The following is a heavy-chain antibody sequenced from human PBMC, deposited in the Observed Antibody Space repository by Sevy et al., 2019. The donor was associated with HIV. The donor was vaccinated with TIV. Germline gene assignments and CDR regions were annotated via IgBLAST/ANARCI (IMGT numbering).Heavy chain of an antibody. D-gene: IGHD6-19*01. J-gene: IGHJ5*02. CDR1: GGSISSGGYY. CDR2: IYYSGSA. CDR3: ARDGAVAGVGWFDP. V-gene: IGHV4-31*03. Sequence: SETLSLTCTVSGGSISSGGYYWSWIRQHPGKGLEWIWYIYYSGSAYYNPSLKSRVTITVDTSKNQFSLKLSSVTAADTAVYYCARDGAVAGVGWFDPWGQGTLVTVSS.